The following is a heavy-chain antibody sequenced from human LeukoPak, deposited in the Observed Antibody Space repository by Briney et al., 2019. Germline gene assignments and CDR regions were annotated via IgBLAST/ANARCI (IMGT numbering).Heavy chain of an antibody. CDR3: AKVGAALRYFDWLYSQGWYFDY. J-gene: IGHJ4*02. Sequence: GGSLRLSCAASGFTVSSNYMSWVRQAPGKGLEWVSVIYSGGSTYYADSVKGRFTISRDNSKNTLYLQMNSLRAEDTAVYYCAKVGAALRYFDWLYSQGWYFDYWGQGTLVTVSS. CDR1: GFTVSSNY. CDR2: IYSGGST. V-gene: IGHV3-66*01. D-gene: IGHD3-9*01.